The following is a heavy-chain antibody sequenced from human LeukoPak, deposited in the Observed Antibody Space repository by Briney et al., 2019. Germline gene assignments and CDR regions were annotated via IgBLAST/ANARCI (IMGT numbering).Heavy chain of an antibody. Sequence: PGGSLRLSCAASGFTVSSNYMSWVRQAPGKGLEWVSVIYSGDSTYYADSVKGRFTISRDNSKNTLYLQMNSLRAEDTAVYYCARSKKGELDYWGQGTLVTVSS. CDR1: GFTVSSNY. V-gene: IGHV3-53*01. CDR3: ARSKKGELDY. J-gene: IGHJ4*02. D-gene: IGHD3-16*01. CDR2: IYSGDST.